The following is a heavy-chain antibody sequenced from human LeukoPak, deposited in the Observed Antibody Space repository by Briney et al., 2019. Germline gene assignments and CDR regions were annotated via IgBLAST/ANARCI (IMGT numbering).Heavy chain of an antibody. CDR2: IYHSGST. CDR1: GGSISSGGYS. J-gene: IGHJ2*01. CDR3: ARAGGYDSGWYFDL. Sequence: TLSLTCAVSGGSISSGGYSWSWIRQPPGKGLEWIGYIYHSGSTYYNPSLKSRVTISVDRSKNQFSLKLSSVTAADTAVYYCARAGGYDSGWYFDLWGRGTLVTVSS. D-gene: IGHD5-12*01. V-gene: IGHV4-30-2*01.